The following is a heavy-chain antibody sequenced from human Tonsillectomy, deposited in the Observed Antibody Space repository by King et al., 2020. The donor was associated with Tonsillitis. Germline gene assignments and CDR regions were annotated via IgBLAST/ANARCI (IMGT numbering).Heavy chain of an antibody. CDR1: GGTFNSYA. CDR3: ARDLRPYNWCVM. CDR2: ITPKLGTA. D-gene: IGHD1-1*01. V-gene: IGHV1-69*01. J-gene: IGHJ4*02. Sequence: QSQLVQSGAEVKKPGSSVKVSCKASGGTFNSYAISWVRQAPGEGLEWMGGITPKLGTAKYAQKFQGRVTITADESMSIVYMELSSLRSEDTAVYFCARDLRPYNWCVMWGQGTLVTVSS.